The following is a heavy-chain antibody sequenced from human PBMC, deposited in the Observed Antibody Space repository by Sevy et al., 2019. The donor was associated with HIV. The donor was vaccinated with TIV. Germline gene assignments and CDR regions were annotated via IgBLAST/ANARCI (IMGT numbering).Heavy chain of an antibody. D-gene: IGHD5-12*01. J-gene: IGHJ4*02. CDR3: ARDLRLRGYSYGSSDY. CDR2: INPKSGGS. Sequence: ASVKVSCKDSGYTFTGQYIHWVRQAPGQGLEWMGWINPKSGGSNYTQEFQGRVTMTRDTSISTAYMELSGLTSDDTAVYYCARDLRLRGYSYGSSDYWGQGTLVTVSS. V-gene: IGHV1-2*02. CDR1: GYTFTGQY.